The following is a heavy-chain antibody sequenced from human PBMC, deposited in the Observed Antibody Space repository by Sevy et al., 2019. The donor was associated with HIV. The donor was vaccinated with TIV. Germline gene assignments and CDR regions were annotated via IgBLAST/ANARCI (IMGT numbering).Heavy chain of an antibody. CDR3: ARDGGGCVNVLPSDY. J-gene: IGHJ4*02. V-gene: IGHV3-30-3*01. CDR1: GFTFSSHA. Sequence: GGSLRLSCAASGFTFSSHAMHWVRQAPGKGLEWMAAISYDGSSKYYADSVKGRFTISRDDSKNTLYLQMSSLRAGDTAVYYSARDGGGCVNVLPSDYWGQGTLVTDSS. D-gene: IGHD6-19*01. CDR2: ISYDGSSK.